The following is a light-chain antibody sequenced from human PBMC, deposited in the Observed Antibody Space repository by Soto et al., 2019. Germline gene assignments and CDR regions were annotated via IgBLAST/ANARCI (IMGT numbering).Light chain of an antibody. CDR1: SSDIGAYNF. CDR2: DVN. J-gene: IGLJ2*01. Sequence: QSALPQPASVSGSPGQWITLSCTGTSSDIGAYNFVFWYHQHPGKAPKLMLYDVNIRPSGVSNRFSGSKSGNTASLTISGLQAEDEADYYCTSWTTSTTMIFGGGTKVTVL. V-gene: IGLV2-14*03. CDR3: TSWTTSTTMI.